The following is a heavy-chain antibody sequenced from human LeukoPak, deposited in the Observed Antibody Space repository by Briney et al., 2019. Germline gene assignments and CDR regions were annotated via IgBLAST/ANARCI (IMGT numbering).Heavy chain of an antibody. CDR2: IIPIFGTA. CDR1: GGTFSSYA. CDR3: ARRRTVGATGADAFDI. J-gene: IGHJ3*02. D-gene: IGHD1-26*01. V-gene: IGHV1-69*06. Sequence: GASVKVSCKASGGTFSSYAINWVRQAPGQGLEWMGGIIPIFGTANYALKFQARVTITADKSTSTAYMELSSLRSEDTAVYYCARRRTVGATGADAFDIWGQGTMVTVSS.